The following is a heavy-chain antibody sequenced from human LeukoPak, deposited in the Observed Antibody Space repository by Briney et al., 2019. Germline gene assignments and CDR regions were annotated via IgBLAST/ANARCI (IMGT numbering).Heavy chain of an antibody. V-gene: IGHV5-51*01. Sequence: GESLNISCKGSGYSFTSYWLGWVRQMPGKGLEWIGIIYPGDSDTRYSPSFQGQVTISADKSISTASLQWSSLKASDTAMYYCARQVSDGSGSRTRVYYGMDVWGKGTTVTVSS. CDR2: IYPGDSDT. CDR1: GYSFTSYW. D-gene: IGHD3-10*01. J-gene: IGHJ6*04. CDR3: ARQVSDGSGSRTRVYYGMDV.